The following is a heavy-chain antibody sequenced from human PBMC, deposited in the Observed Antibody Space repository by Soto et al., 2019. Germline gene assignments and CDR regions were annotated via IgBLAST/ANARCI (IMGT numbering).Heavy chain of an antibody. J-gene: IGHJ6*03. D-gene: IGHD2-2*01. V-gene: IGHV4-34*01. Sequence: SETLSLTCAVYGGSFSGYYWSWIRQPPGKGLEWIGEINHSGSTNYNPSLKSRVTISVDTSKNQFSLKLSSVTAADTAVYYCARGAFRPPVVPAAAMDVWGKGTTVTVSS. CDR1: GGSFSGYY. CDR2: INHSGST. CDR3: ARGAFRPPVVPAAAMDV.